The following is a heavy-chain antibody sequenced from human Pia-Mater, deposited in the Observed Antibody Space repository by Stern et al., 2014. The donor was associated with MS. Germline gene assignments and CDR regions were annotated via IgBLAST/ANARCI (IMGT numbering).Heavy chain of an antibody. D-gene: IGHD5-18*01. V-gene: IGHV4-31*03. CDR2: IYYSGST. CDR1: GGSISSGGYY. CDR3: ARGPLSYGYRWFDP. Sequence: VQLLESGPGLVKPSQTLSLTCTVSGGSISSGGYYWSWIRQHPGKGLEWIGYIYYSGSTYYNPSLKSRVTISVDTSKNQFSLKLSSVTAADTAVYYCARGPLSYGYRWFDPWGQGTLVTVSS. J-gene: IGHJ5*02.